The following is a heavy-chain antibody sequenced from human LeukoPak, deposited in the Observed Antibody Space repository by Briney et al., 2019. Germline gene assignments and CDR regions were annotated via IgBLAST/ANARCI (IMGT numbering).Heavy chain of an antibody. CDR3: ARDLLLPGYSYTAGFDY. CDR2: ISSSSSYV. D-gene: IGHD5-18*01. CDR1: GFTFSSYS. J-gene: IGHJ4*02. Sequence: GGSLRLSCAASGFTFSSYSMNWVRQAPGKGLEWVSSISSSSSYVYYADSVKGRFTISRDTAKNSLYLQMNSLGAEDTAVYYCARDLLLPGYSYTAGFDYWGQGTLVTVSS. V-gene: IGHV3-21*01.